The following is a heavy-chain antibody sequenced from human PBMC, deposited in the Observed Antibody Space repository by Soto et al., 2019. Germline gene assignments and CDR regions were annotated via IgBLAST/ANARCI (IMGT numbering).Heavy chain of an antibody. Sequence: QVQLVQSGAEVKKPGSSVKVSCKASGGTFSSYAISWVRQAPGQGLEWMGGIIPIFGTANYAQKFQGRVTVTADESTSTAYMELSSLRSEDTAVYYCASSRYYYDRYWYFDLWGRGTLVTVSS. V-gene: IGHV1-69*01. D-gene: IGHD3-22*01. CDR3: ASSRYYYDRYWYFDL. CDR2: IIPIFGTA. CDR1: GGTFSSYA. J-gene: IGHJ2*01.